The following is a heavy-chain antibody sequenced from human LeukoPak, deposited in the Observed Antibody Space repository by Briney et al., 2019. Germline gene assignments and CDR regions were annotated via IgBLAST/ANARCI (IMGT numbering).Heavy chain of an antibody. Sequence: PSETLSLTCAVYGGSFSGYYWSWIRQPPGKGLEWIGEINHSGSTNYNPSLKSRVTISVDTSKNQFSLKLSSVTAADTAVYYCARGTIANWFDPWGQGTLVTVSS. J-gene: IGHJ5*02. CDR3: ARGTIANWFDP. V-gene: IGHV4-34*01. D-gene: IGHD5-24*01. CDR2: INHSGST. CDR1: GGSFSGYY.